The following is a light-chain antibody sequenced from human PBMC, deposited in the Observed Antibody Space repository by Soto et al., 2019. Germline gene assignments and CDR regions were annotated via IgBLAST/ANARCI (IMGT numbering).Light chain of an antibody. CDR1: QSVSNNY. J-gene: IGKJ5*01. CDR2: DAS. CDR3: QQSGNWEIT. V-gene: IGKV3D-20*02. Sequence: EIVLTQSPGILSLSPGERATLSCRASQSVSNNYLAWYQQKPGQAPSLLIFDASNRATGIPGRFSGGGSGTDFTLTITSLEPEDSAVYFCQQSGNWEITFGQGTRLEIK.